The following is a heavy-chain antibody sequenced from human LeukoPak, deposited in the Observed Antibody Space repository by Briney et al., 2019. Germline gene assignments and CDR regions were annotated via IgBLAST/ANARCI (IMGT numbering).Heavy chain of an antibody. D-gene: IGHD3-22*01. Sequence: GGSLRLSCAASGFTFRSYSMNWVRQAPGKGLEWVSSISSSSSYIYYADSVKGRFTISRDNAKDSLYLQMNSLRAEDTAVYYCASTAYYYDSSGDYWGQGTLVTVSS. V-gene: IGHV3-21*01. CDR3: ASTAYYYDSSGDY. CDR1: GFTFRSYS. CDR2: ISSSSSYI. J-gene: IGHJ4*02.